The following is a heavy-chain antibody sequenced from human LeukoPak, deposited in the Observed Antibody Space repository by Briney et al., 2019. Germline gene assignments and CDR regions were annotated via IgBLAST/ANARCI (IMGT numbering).Heavy chain of an antibody. J-gene: IGHJ4*02. CDR1: GFTFSSYS. CDR3: ARGSIGNSSGRYYFDS. D-gene: IGHD6-19*01. Sequence: PGGSLRLSCAASGFTFSSYSMNWVRQAPGKGLECVSYISSRSFTIYYADSVKGRFTISRDNAKNSLYLQMNSLRDEDTAVYYCARGSIGNSSGRYYFDSWGQGTLVTVSS. CDR2: ISSRSFTI. V-gene: IGHV3-48*02.